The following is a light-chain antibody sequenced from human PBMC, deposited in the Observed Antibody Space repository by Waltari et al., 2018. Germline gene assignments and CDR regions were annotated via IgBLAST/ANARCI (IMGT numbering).Light chain of an antibody. Sequence: QSVLTQPPSASGTPGRRVTISRSGSNSNPAGNPVQWFQQLPGTAPRLLIFNSNERPSGVPDRFSGSKSGTSASLAISGLQSEDEAEYYCAAWDDSLNGNWVFGGGTKVTVL. V-gene: IGLV1-44*01. CDR2: NSN. CDR3: AAWDDSLNGNWV. J-gene: IGLJ3*02. CDR1: NSNPAGNP.